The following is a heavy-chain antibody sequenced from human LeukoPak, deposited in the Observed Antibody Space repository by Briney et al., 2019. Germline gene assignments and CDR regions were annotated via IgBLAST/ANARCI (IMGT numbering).Heavy chain of an antibody. D-gene: IGHD3-3*01. J-gene: IGHJ4*02. CDR3: ARSEYDFWSGPNSVYFDY. V-gene: IGHV4-59*01. CDR1: GGSISSYY. CDR2: IYYSGST. Sequence: SETLSLTCTVSGGSISSYYWSWIRQPPGKGLEWIGYIYYSGSTNYNPSLKSRVTISVDTSKNQFSLKLSSVTAADTAVYYCARSEYDFWSGPNSVYFDYWGQGTLVTVSS.